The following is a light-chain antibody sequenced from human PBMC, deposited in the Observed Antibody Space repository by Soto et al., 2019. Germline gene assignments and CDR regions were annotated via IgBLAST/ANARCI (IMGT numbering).Light chain of an antibody. CDR3: QQRSNWPSIT. J-gene: IGKJ5*01. CDR2: DAS. V-gene: IGKV3-11*01. CDR1: QSVSSY. Sequence: EIVLTQSPATLSLSPGERATLSCRASQSVSSYLAWYQQKPGQAPRILIYDASNRATGIPARFSGSGSGTDFTLTISSLGPEDFAVYYCQQRSNWPSITFGQGTRLEIK.